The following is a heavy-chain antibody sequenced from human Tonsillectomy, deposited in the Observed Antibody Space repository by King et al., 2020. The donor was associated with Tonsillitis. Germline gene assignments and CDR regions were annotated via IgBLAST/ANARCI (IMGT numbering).Heavy chain of an antibody. V-gene: IGHV3-30*02. D-gene: IGHD2-8*01. J-gene: IGHJ4*02. CDR2: IWYDGSDQ. CDR3: AKVGIQGYCTTSSCYGYYFDS. CDR1: GFTFRSYG. Sequence: VQLVESGGGVVQPGGSLRLSCAASGFTFRSYGMHWVRQAPGKGLEWVAFIWYDGSDQYYLDSVKGRFTISRDNSKNTLYLQMNSLRDEDTAVYYCAKVGIQGYCTTSSCYGYYFDSWGQGTLVTVSS.